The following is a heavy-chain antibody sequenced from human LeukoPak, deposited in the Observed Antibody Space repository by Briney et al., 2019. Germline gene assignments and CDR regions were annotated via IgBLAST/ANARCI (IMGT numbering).Heavy chain of an antibody. D-gene: IGHD1-7*01. Sequence: PGRSLRLSCAASGVTFSAYGMHWVRQAPGKGLEWVAVISYDGSNKYYADSVKGRFTISRDNSKNTLYLQMDSLRAEDTAVYYCAKGYNWNYLGAFDMWGQGTVVTVSS. CDR2: ISYDGSNK. V-gene: IGHV3-30*18. J-gene: IGHJ3*02. CDR3: AKGYNWNYLGAFDM. CDR1: GVTFSAYG.